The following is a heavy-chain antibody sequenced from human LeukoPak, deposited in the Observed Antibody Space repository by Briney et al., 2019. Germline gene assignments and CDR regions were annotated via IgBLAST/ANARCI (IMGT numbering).Heavy chain of an antibody. CDR2: IKSKTDGGTT. V-gene: IGHV3-15*01. CDR3: TTLYYYDASDY. D-gene: IGHD3-22*01. J-gene: IGHJ4*02. Sequence: GGSLRLSCAASGFTFSNAWMSWVRQAPGRGLEWVGRIKSKTDGGTTDYAAPVKGRFTISRDDSKNTLYLQMNSLKTEDTAVYYCTTLYYYDASDYWGQGTLVTVSS. CDR1: GFTFSNAW.